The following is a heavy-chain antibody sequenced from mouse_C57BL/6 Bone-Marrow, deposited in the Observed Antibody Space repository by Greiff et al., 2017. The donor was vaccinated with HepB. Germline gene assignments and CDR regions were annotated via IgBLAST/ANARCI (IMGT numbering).Heavy chain of an antibody. CDR1: GYTFTDYY. D-gene: IGHD1-1*01. Sequence: QVQLKESGAELVRPGASVKLSCKASGYTFTDYYINWVKQRPGQGLEWIARIYPGSGNTYYNEKFKSKATLTVDKSSSTAYMQLSSLTSEDSAVYYCAGITTVVATNYYAMDYWGQGTSVTVSS. J-gene: IGHJ4*01. CDR2: IYPGSGNT. V-gene: IGHV1-76*01. CDR3: AGITTVVATNYYAMDY.